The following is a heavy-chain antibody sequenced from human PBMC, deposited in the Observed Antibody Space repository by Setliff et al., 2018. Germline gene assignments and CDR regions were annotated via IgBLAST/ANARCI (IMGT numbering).Heavy chain of an antibody. J-gene: IGHJ4*02. CDR3: ARLPNYVWGSPVDY. CDR1: GASITNINYY. D-gene: IGHD3-16*01. CDR2: IFYSGRT. V-gene: IGHV4-39*01. Sequence: SETLSLTCTVSGASITNINYYWGLVRQPPGKGLEWIGSIFYSGRTFYNPSLKSRVTISVDTSKNQFSLTLSSVTAADTAVYYCARLPNYVWGSPVDYWGQGTLVTVSS.